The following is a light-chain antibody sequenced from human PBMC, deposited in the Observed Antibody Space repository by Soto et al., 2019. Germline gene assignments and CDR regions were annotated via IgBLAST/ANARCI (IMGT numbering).Light chain of an antibody. V-gene: IGLV2-14*01. CDR1: SSDVGGSNY. Sequence: QSALTQPASVSGSPGQSITISCTGTSSDVGGSNYVSWYQQHPGKAPKLMIYDVNNRPSGVSSRFSGSKSGNTASLTISGLQAEDEADYYCGSYTSSSTLYVFGTGTKVTVL. J-gene: IGLJ1*01. CDR3: GSYTSSSTLYV. CDR2: DVN.